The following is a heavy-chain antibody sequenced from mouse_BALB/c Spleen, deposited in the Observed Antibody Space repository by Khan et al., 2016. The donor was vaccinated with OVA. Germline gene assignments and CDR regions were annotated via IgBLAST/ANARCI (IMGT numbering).Heavy chain of an antibody. CDR1: GYTFTNYG. J-gene: IGHJ2*01. D-gene: IGHD1-1*01. CDR2: INTYTGEP. V-gene: IGHV9-1*02. CDR3: ARFRDYYGSSSYYFDY. Sequence: QIQLVQSGPELKKPGETVKISCKASGYTFTNYGMNWMKQAPGKGLKWMGWINTYTGEPTYADDFKGRFAFSLDTSASTAYLQINNLKNEDMATXFGARFRDYYGSSSYYFDYWGRGTTLTVAS.